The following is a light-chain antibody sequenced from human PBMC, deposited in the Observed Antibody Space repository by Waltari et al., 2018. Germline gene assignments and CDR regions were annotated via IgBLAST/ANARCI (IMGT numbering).Light chain of an antibody. CDR1: QTISRY. CDR3: KESYSFTRT. J-gene: IGKJ1*01. Sequence: DFQMTQSQSSLSSSLGDRVTITCRASQTISRYLNWYQQKPGKAPNLLIYAASSLQSGVPSRFSGSGSGRDFTLIITSLQPEDFATYYCKESYSFTRTFGQGTKVEIK. CDR2: AAS. V-gene: IGKV1-39*01.